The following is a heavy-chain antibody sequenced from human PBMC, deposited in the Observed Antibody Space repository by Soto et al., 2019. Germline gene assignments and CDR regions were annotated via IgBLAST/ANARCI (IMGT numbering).Heavy chain of an antibody. CDR2: ISAYSGYT. J-gene: IGHJ5*02. CDR3: ARNRGGTYYFDASSGHYDNWFDP. D-gene: IGHD3-22*01. Sequence: QVHLVQSAAEVKKPGASVKVSCKASGYIFTNYGITWVRQAPGQGLEWMGWISAYSGYTKYAQSLQGRVTMTTDTSASTAYMDLRSLRSDDTAGYYCARNRGGTYYFDASSGHYDNWFDPWGQGTLVTVSS. V-gene: IGHV1-18*04. CDR1: GYIFTNYG.